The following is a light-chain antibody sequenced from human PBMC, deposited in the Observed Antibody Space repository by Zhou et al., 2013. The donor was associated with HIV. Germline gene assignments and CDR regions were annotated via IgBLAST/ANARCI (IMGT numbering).Light chain of an antibody. V-gene: IGKV1-8*01. CDR3: QQYHKWVL. CDR2: AAS. Sequence: AIRMTQSPSSFSASTGDRVTITCRASQGISSYLAWYQQKPGKAPKLLISAASTLQGGVPSRFSGSVSGTEFTLTISCLQSEDFAVYYCQQYHKWVLFGQGTKVEIK. CDR1: QGISSY. J-gene: IGKJ1*01.